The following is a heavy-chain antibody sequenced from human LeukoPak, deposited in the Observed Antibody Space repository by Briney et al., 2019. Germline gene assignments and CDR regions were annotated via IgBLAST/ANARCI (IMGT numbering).Heavy chain of an antibody. D-gene: IGHD3-16*01. Sequence: ASVKVSCKASGYTFTSYDINWVRQATGQGLEWMGWMNPNSGNTGYAQKFQRRVTMTRNTSISTAYMELSSLRSDDTAVYYCARGVKXDYVWGKRXYYFDYWGQGTLVTVSS. CDR3: ARGVKXDYVWGKRXYYFDY. J-gene: IGHJ4*02. CDR2: MNPNSGNT. CDR1: GYTFTSYD. V-gene: IGHV1-8*01.